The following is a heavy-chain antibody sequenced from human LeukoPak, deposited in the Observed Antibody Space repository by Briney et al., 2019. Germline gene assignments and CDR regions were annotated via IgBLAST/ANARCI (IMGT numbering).Heavy chain of an antibody. CDR1: GASISSYY. D-gene: IGHD3-3*01. Sequence: SETLSLTCTVSGASISSYYWNWIRQSPGKGLEWIGFIYYVGSTHYSPSLNSRVTMSVDTSKNQISLRLSSVSAADTAIYYCARRKYDFWSDYGLDVWGQGTPVTVSS. CDR2: IYYVGST. V-gene: IGHV4-59*01. J-gene: IGHJ6*02. CDR3: ARRKYDFWSDYGLDV.